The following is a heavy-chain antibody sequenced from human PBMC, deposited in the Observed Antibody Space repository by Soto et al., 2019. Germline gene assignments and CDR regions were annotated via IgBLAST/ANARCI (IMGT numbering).Heavy chain of an antibody. J-gene: IGHJ4*02. CDR3: TSGVIAAADY. CDR2: IRSKGNRYAT. V-gene: IGHV3-73*01. CDR1: GFTFSDSA. Sequence: GGSLRLSCAASGFTFSDSAMHWVRQASGKGLEWVGRIRSKGNRYATEYAASVKGRFTISRDDSKNTAYLHLNSLKIEDSAVYYCTSGVIAAADYWGQGTLVTVSS. D-gene: IGHD6-13*01.